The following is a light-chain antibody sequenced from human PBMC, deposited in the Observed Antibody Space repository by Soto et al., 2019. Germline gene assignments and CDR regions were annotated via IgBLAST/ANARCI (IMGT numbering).Light chain of an antibody. Sequence: QPVLTQSPSASASLGASVKLTCTLSRGHSSYAITWLQQQPEKGPRYLMKVNMDGSHSKGDGIPDRFSGSSSGTERYLTISSLQSEDEAHYYCQTWGAGFRVFGGGTKLTVL. CDR3: QTWGAGFRV. V-gene: IGLV4-69*01. CDR1: RGHSSYA. J-gene: IGLJ3*02. CDR2: VNMDGSH.